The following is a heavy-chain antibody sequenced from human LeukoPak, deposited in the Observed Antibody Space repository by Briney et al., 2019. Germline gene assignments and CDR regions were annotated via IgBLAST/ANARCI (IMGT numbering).Heavy chain of an antibody. D-gene: IGHD2-15*01. CDR2: INPNSGGT. CDR3: ARDSKAAPAFDI. Sequence: ASVKVSCKASGYTFTGYYMHWVRQAPGQGLEWMGWINPNSGGTNYAQKFQGRVTMTRETSISTAYMELSRLRSDDTAVYYCARDSKAAPAFDIWGQGTMVTVSS. J-gene: IGHJ3*02. CDR1: GYTFTGYY. V-gene: IGHV1-2*02.